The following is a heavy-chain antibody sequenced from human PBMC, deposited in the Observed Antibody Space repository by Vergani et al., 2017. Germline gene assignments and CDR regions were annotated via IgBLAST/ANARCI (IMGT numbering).Heavy chain of an antibody. CDR3: AKHFRGWGIDY. V-gene: IGHV3-30*02. CDR1: GLTLSNYD. D-gene: IGHD3-16*01. J-gene: IGHJ4*02. CDR2: IQFDGSNQ. Sequence: QVKLVESGGGVVQRGGSLRLSCATSGLTLSNYDMQWIRQGPGKGLEFVAFIQFDGSNQYYADSVKGRFTLSRDFSKNTLYLQMNSLRTDDTATYYCAKHFRGWGIDYWGQGTQVIVSS.